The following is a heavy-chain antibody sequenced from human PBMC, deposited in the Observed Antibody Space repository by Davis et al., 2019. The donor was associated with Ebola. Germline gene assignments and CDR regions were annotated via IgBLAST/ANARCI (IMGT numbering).Heavy chain of an antibody. D-gene: IGHD3-16*01. CDR1: VGNVNDFN. Sequence: PSETLSLTCTVSVGNVNDFNWTWIRQPPGKELQWMGYIHVGETPKYNPSLFSRVSLSIDSSKRQFYLNLTSLTTADTAMYYCARGPIMGRPGGWFGPWGQGTLVTVSS. V-gene: IGHV4-59*02. CDR3: ARGPIMGRPGGWFGP. J-gene: IGHJ5*02. CDR2: IHVGETP.